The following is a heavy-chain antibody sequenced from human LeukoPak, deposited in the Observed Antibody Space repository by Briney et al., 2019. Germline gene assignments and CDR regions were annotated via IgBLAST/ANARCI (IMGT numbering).Heavy chain of an antibody. Sequence: GASVKVSCKASGYTFTSYDINWVRQATGQGLEWMGWMNPNSGNTGYAQKFQGRVTITADESTSTAYMELSSLRSEDTAVYYCAGGGYYGYWGQGTLVTVSS. V-gene: IGHV1-8*01. D-gene: IGHD3-22*01. J-gene: IGHJ4*02. CDR1: GYTFTSYD. CDR2: MNPNSGNT. CDR3: AGGGYYGY.